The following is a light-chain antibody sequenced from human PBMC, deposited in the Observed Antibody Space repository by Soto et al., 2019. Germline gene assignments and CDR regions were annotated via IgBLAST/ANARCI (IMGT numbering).Light chain of an antibody. Sequence: QSVLTQQPSVSGAPGQRVTISCTGSSSNIGAGYDVHWYQRLPGRAPKLLIYGSSNRPSGVPDRISGSKSGTSASLAITGLQAEDEADYYCQSYDNNLSGGVFGGGTKLTVL. V-gene: IGLV1-40*01. J-gene: IGLJ3*02. CDR1: SSNIGAGYD. CDR3: QSYDNNLSGGV. CDR2: GSS.